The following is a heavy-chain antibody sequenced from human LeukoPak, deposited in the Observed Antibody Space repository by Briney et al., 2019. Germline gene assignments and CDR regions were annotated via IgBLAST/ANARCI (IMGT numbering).Heavy chain of an antibody. J-gene: IGHJ5*02. CDR1: GGSISSSSYY. CDR3: ARDSGAVAGLTPGGWFDP. D-gene: IGHD6-19*01. CDR2: IYYSGST. Sequence: SETLSLTCTVSGGSISSSSYYWGWIRQPPGKGLEWIGSIYYSGSTYYNPSLKSRVTISVDTSKNQFSLKLSSVTAADTAVYYCARDSGAVAGLTPGGWFDPWGQGTLVTVSS. V-gene: IGHV4-39*07.